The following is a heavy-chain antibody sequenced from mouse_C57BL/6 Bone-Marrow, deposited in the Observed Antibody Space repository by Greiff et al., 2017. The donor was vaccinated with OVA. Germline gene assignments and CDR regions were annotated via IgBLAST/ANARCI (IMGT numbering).Heavy chain of an antibody. CDR1: GFSFNTYA. CDR3: VRQGIYYDYLFDY. J-gene: IGHJ2*01. Sequence: EVKVVESGGGLVQPKGSLKLSCAASGFSFNTYAMNWVRQAPGKGLEWVARIRSKSNNYATYYADSVKDRFTISRDDSESMLYLQMNNLKTEDTAMYYCVRQGIYYDYLFDYWGQGTTLTVSS. V-gene: IGHV10-1*01. D-gene: IGHD2-4*01. CDR2: IRSKSNNYAT.